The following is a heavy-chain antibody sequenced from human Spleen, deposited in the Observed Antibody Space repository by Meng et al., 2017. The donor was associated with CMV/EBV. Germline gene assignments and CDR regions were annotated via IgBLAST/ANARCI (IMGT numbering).Heavy chain of an antibody. D-gene: IGHD2-21*01. CDR2: IYYSGGT. J-gene: IGHJ4*02. Sequence: SETLSLTCTVSGGSISSSSYYWGWIRQPPGKGLEWIGSIYYSGGTYYNPSLKSRVTISVDTSKNQFSLKLSSVTAADTAVYYCARPHSSPGAYYFDYWGQGTLVTVSS. CDR1: GGSISSSSYY. CDR3: ARPHSSPGAYYFDY. V-gene: IGHV4-39*07.